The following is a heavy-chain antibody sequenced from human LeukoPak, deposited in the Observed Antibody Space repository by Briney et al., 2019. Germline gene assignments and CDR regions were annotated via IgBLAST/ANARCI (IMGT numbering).Heavy chain of an antibody. D-gene: IGHD3-22*01. CDR2: IWYDGSNK. CDR3: AKGEDSGYYDY. J-gene: IGHJ4*02. Sequence: PGGSLRLSCAASGFTFSSYVMHWVRQAPGKGLEWVAVIWYDGSNKYYADSVKGRFTISRDNSKNTLYLQMNSLRAEDTAVYYCAKGEDSGYYDYWGQGTLVTVSS. V-gene: IGHV3-33*06. CDR1: GFTFSSYV.